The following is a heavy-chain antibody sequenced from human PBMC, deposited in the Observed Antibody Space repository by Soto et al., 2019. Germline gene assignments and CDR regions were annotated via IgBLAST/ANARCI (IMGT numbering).Heavy chain of an antibody. V-gene: IGHV5-10-1*01. Sequence: GESLKISCKGSGYSFAGYWITWVRQKPGKGLEWMGRIDPSDSQTYYSPSFRGHVTISVTKSITTVFLQWSSLRASDTAMYYCARHEQSISPGSNYYGMDVWGQGTTVTVSS. CDR3: ARHEQSISPGSNYYGMDV. J-gene: IGHJ6*02. CDR1: GYSFAGYW. D-gene: IGHD3-3*02. CDR2: IDPSDSQT.